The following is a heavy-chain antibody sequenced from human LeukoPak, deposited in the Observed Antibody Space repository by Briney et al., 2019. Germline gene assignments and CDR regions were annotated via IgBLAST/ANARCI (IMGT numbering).Heavy chain of an antibody. V-gene: IGHV3-43*01. CDR2: ITWNGGGR. Sequence: GGSLRLSCAAAGFTFDEYSMHWVRQPPGKGLEWVSLITWNGGGRSYADSVKGRFTISRDNNKSSLYLQMNSLTTEDTALYFCVKDGPQHCTSTSWYEFQVWGQGTLVTVSS. CDR3: VKDGPQHCTSTSWYEFQV. D-gene: IGHD2-2*01. CDR1: GFTFDEYS. J-gene: IGHJ4*02.